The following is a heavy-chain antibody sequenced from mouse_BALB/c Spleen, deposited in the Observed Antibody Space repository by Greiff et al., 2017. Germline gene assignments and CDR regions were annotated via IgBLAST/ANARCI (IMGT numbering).Heavy chain of an antibody. J-gene: IGHJ3*01. V-gene: IGHV2-2*02. CDR1: GFSFTSYG. CDR2: IWSGGST. D-gene: IGHD1-1*01. CDR3: DRKENYGSSYEAFAY. Sequence: VQLQESGPGLVQPSQSLSISCTVSGFSFTSYGVHWVRQSPGKGLEWLGVIWSGGSTGYNAAFISRLCISKDNSKSQVFFKMNSLQANDTAKYYCDRKENYGSSYEAFAYWGQGTLVTVSA.